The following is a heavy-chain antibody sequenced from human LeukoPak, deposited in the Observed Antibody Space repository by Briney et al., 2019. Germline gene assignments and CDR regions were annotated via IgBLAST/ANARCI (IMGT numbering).Heavy chain of an antibody. CDR1: GFTFDDYG. D-gene: IGHD2/OR15-2a*01. CDR3: ARGNSNFNY. CDR2: INRNGGTT. V-gene: IGHV3-20*01. J-gene: IGHJ4*02. Sequence: TGGSLRLSCAASGFTFDDYGMSWVRQAPGKGLEWVFGINRNGGTTNYADSVKGRFTISRDNAKNSLYLQMNSLRAEDTTLYHCARGNSNFNYWGQATLVTVSS.